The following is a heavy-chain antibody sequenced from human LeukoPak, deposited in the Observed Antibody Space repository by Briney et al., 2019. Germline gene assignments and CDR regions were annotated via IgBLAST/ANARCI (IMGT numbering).Heavy chain of an antibody. J-gene: IGHJ4*02. D-gene: IGHD7-27*01. V-gene: IGHV3-7*03. CDR1: GFTFSSYW. Sequence: GGSLRLSCAASGFTFSSYWMNWARQAPGKGLEWVASINHNGNVNYYVDSVKGRFTISRDNSKNTLFLQMNSLRAEDTAVYYCAKDGGLWVSAHWGDSWGRGTLVTVSS. CDR2: INHNGNVN. CDR3: AKDGGLWVSAHWGDS.